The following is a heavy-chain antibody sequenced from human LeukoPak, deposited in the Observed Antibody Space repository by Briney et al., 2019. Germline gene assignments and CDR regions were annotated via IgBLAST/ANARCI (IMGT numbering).Heavy chain of an antibody. J-gene: IGHJ4*02. V-gene: IGHV1-8*03. D-gene: IGHD1/OR15-1a*01. Sequence: ASVKVSCKASGYTFANYDINWVRQATGQGLEWMGWMNPNSGNTGYAQKFQGRVTLTRNTSTSTAYMELTSLRSEDTAVYYCARDTGTTRFDYWGQGTLVTVSS. CDR3: ARDTGTTRFDY. CDR1: GYTFANYD. CDR2: MNPNSGNT.